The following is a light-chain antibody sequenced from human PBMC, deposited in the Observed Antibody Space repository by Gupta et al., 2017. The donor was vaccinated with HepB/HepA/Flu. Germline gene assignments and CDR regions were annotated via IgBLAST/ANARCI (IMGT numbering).Light chain of an antibody. CDR2: NVS. Sequence: DVVMTQSPLSLPVTLGQPASISCRSSQSLVYSDGNTYLNWFQQRPGQSPRRLIYNVSNRDSGVPDRFSGSGSGTDFTLKISRVEAEDVGVYYCRQGTHWPRTFGHGTKVDIK. J-gene: IGKJ3*01. V-gene: IGKV2-30*01. CDR3: RQGTHWPRT. CDR1: QSLVYSDGNTY.